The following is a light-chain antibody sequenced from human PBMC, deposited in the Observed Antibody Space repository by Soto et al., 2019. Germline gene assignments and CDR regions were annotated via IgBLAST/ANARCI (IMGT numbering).Light chain of an antibody. J-gene: IGLJ3*02. CDR3: SSFPSSGTL. Sequence: QSVLTQPATVSGSPGQPITISCTGTSSYVGGYDYVSWYQQHPGKVTKLIIYEVSIRASGVSNRFSASKSANTAALNISGLQGEDEADYYCSSFPSSGTLFGRGT. V-gene: IGLV2-14*01. CDR2: EVS. CDR1: SSYVGGYDY.